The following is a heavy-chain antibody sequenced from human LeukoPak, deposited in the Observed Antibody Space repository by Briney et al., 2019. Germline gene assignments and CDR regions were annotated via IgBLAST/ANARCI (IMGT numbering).Heavy chain of an antibody. CDR1: GVTFSSYA. CDR3: ARDESIGYYYMDV. Sequence: GGSLRLSCAASGVTFSSYAMNWVRQAPGKGLEWVSSISSSSSYIYYAESVKGRFTISRDNAKNSLYLQMNSLRAEDTAVYYCARDESIGYYYMDVRGKGTTVTVSS. V-gene: IGHV3-21*01. D-gene: IGHD1-26*01. CDR2: ISSSSSYI. J-gene: IGHJ6*03.